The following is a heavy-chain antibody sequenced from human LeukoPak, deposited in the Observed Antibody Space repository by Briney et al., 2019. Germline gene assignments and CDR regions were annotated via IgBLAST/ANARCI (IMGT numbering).Heavy chain of an antibody. CDR1: GFTFGSYS. CDR3: AGVDFWSGYSFGY. J-gene: IGHJ4*02. V-gene: IGHV3-21*01. D-gene: IGHD3-3*01. CDR2: ISSSSSYI. Sequence: PGGSLRLSCAASGFTFGSYSMNWVRQAPGKGLEWVSSISSSSSYIYYADSVKGRFTISRDNAKNSLYLQMNSLRAEDTAVYYCAGVDFWSGYSFGYWGQGTLVTVSS.